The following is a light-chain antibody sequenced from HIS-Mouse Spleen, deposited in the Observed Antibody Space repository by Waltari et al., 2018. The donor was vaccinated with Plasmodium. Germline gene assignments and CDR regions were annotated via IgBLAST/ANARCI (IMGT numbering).Light chain of an antibody. CDR2: EGS. J-gene: IGLJ3*02. CDR3: CSYAGSSTFV. CDR1: SSDVGSYNL. V-gene: IGLV2-23*03. Sequence: QSALTQPASVSGSPGQSITISCTGTSSDVGSYNLVSWYQQHPGKAPKLMIYEGSKRHSGVSKRFSGSKSGNTASLTISGLQAEDEADYYCCSYAGSSTFVFGGGTKLTVL.